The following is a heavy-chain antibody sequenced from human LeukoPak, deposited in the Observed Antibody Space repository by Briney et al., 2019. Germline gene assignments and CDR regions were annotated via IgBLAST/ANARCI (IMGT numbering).Heavy chain of an antibody. CDR3: ARDSGGYDL. D-gene: IGHD2-15*01. J-gene: IGHJ4*02. CDR1: GFTFSSRW. V-gene: IGHV3-7*01. Sequence: QSGGSLRLSCAASGFTFSSRWMSWVRQAPRKGLEWVANTKEDGSEKYYVDSVKGRFTISRDNARNSLFLQMNSLRVDDTAMYYCARDSGGYDLWGQGTLVTVS. CDR2: TKEDGSEK.